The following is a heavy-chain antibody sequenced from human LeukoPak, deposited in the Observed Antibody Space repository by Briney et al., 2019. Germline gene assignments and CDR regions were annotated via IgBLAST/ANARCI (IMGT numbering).Heavy chain of an antibody. V-gene: IGHV3-23*01. CDR2: ISGSAGST. CDR1: GFTFSNDA. J-gene: IGHJ4*02. Sequence: GGSLRLSCAASGFTFSNDAMSWVRQAPGKGLEWVSGISGSAGSTYYADSVKGRFTISRDNSKNTLYLQTNSLTDDDTAVYYCAKKWGVGTTTLDYFDYWGQGTLVTVSS. CDR3: AKKWGVGTTTLDYFDY. D-gene: IGHD1-26*01.